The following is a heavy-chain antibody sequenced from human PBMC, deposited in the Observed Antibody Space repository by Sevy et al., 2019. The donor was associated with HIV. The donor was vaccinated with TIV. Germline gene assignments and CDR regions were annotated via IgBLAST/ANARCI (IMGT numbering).Heavy chain of an antibody. CDR1: GYNFMSDG. Sequence: ASVKVSCKASGYNFMSDGISWVRQAPGQGLEWVGWIGLYNGNAHSAQKLKDRVTMTADTSTSTADMELSSLRSDDTAVYYCARVPTYYYGSGTYFDYWGQGTLVTVSS. J-gene: IGHJ4*02. V-gene: IGHV1-18*01. CDR3: ARVPTYYYGSGTYFDY. CDR2: IGLYNGNA. D-gene: IGHD3-10*01.